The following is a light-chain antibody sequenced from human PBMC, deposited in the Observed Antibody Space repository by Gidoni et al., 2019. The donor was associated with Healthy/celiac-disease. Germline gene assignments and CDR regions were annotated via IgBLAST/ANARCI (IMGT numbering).Light chain of an antibody. CDR1: QSISSY. V-gene: IGKV1-39*01. CDR2: AAS. Sequence: DIQMNQSPSSLSASVGDRVTITCRASQSISSYLNWYQQKPGKASKLLIYAASSLQSGVPSRFSGSGSGTDFTLTISSLQPEDFATYYCQQSYSTSSYTFXQXTKLEIK. J-gene: IGKJ2*01. CDR3: QQSYSTSSYT.